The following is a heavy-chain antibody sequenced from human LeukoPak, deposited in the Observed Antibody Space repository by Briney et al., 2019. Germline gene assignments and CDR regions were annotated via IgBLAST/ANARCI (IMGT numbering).Heavy chain of an antibody. D-gene: IGHD2-2*01. V-gene: IGHV1-18*01. Sequence: ASVKVSCKASGGTFSSYGISWVRQAPGQGLEWMGWISAYNGNTNYAQKLQGRVTMTTDTSTSTAYTELRSLRSDDTAVYYCARDPDCSSTSSYLDYWGQGTLVTVSS. CDR2: ISAYNGNT. CDR3: ARDPDCSSTSSYLDY. J-gene: IGHJ4*02. CDR1: GGTFSSYG.